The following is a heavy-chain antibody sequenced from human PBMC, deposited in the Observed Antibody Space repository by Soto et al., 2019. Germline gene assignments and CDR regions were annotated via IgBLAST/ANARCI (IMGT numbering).Heavy chain of an antibody. CDR3: ARGSLWFNAFDI. CDR2: IYYSGST. CDR1: VGSITDYY. D-gene: IGHD3-10*01. Sequence: SETLSLTCTVSVGSITDYYWSWIRQPPGKGLEWIGYIYYSGSTYYNPSLKSRVTISVDTSKNQFSLKLSSVTAADTAVYYCARGSLWFNAFDIWGQGTMVTVSS. V-gene: IGHV4-30-4*01. J-gene: IGHJ3*02.